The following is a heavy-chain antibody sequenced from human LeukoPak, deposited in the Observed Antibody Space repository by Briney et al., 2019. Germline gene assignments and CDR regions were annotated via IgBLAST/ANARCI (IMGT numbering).Heavy chain of an antibody. CDR2: IYTSGTT. V-gene: IGHV4-61*02. CDR3: ARLRSTYWYFDL. J-gene: IGHJ2*01. D-gene: IGHD4-17*01. CDR1: GDSISSSSYY. Sequence: SETLSLTCTVSGDSISSSSYYWSWIRQPAGKGLEWIGRIYTSGTTHYNPSLKSRVTMSVDTSKNQFSLKLSSVTAADTAVYYWARLRSTYWYFDLWGRGTLVTVSS.